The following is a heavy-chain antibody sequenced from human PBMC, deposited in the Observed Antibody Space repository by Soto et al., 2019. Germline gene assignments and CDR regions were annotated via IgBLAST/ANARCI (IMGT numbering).Heavy chain of an antibody. V-gene: IGHV4-59*01. Sequence: SETLSLTCTVSGGSISSYYWSWIRQPPGKGLEWIGYIYYSGSTNYNPSLKSRVTISVDTSKNQLSLKLSSVTAADTAVYYCARVPYYGVLDYWGQGTLVTVSS. J-gene: IGHJ4*02. CDR2: IYYSGST. D-gene: IGHD4-17*01. CDR3: ARVPYYGVLDY. CDR1: GGSISSYY.